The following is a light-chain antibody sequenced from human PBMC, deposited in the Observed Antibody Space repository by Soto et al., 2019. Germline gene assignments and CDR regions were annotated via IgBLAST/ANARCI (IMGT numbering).Light chain of an antibody. CDR1: QGISSW. CDR3: QRANSCPSA. V-gene: IGKV1-12*02. CDR2: AAS. J-gene: IGKJ3*01. Sequence: DIQMTQSPSSVSASVGDRVTITCRASQGISSWLAWYQQKPGKAPKLLIYAASSLQSGDPSRFSGSASETDYTLTISSLRPDDSTTYYCQRANSCPSAVGPGTKVDIK.